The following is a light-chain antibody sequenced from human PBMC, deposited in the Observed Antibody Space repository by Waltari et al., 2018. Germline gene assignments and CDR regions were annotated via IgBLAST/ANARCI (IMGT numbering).Light chain of an antibody. CDR3: QSYDSSLSGPRV. CDR2: GNS. CDR1: SSNIRAGYD. V-gene: IGLV1-40*01. J-gene: IGLJ3*02. Sequence: QSVLTQPPSVSGAPGQRVTISCTGSSSNIRAGYDVHWYQQLPGTAPKPPIYGNSNRPSGVPDRFSGSKSGTSASLAITGLQAEDEADYYCQSYDSSLSGPRVFGGGTKLTVL.